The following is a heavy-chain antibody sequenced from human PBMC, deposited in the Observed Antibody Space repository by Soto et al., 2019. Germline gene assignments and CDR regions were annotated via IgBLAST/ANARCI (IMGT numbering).Heavy chain of an antibody. Sequence: QVQLQESGPGLVKPSQTLSLTCTVSDGSISSGGYYWSWIRQHPEKGLEWIGYIYYTGNTYYNASLKSRVTISVDTSNNQFSLKLSSVTAADTAVYYCARVGISSSDAFDIWGQGTTVTVSS. D-gene: IGHD6-6*01. CDR1: DGSISSGGYY. CDR3: ARVGISSSDAFDI. CDR2: IYYTGNT. V-gene: IGHV4-31*03. J-gene: IGHJ3*02.